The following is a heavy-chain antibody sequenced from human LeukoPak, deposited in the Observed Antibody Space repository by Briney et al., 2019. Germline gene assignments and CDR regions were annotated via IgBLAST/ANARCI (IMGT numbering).Heavy chain of an antibody. J-gene: IGHJ4*02. CDR1: GYTFTDSY. Sequence: ASVKVSCKASGYTFTDSYMDWVRQAPGQGLEWMGWINPNSGDTNYAQKFQGRVTMTRDTSISTAYMELSRLTSDDTAVYYCTGDINWNYGYWGQGTLVTVSS. D-gene: IGHD1-7*01. CDR3: TGDINWNYGY. CDR2: INPNSGDT. V-gene: IGHV1-2*02.